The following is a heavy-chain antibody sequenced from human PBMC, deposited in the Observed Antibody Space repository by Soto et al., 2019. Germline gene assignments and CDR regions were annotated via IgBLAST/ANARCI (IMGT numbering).Heavy chain of an antibody. Sequence: SETLSLTCTVSGGSISSYYWSWIRQPPGKGLEWIGYMYKTGSTIYNPSLKSRVTISVDTSKNQFSLKLNSVTAADTAVYYCARDLWGYCGADCYPLDVWGQGTTVTVSS. D-gene: IGHD2-21*02. V-gene: IGHV4-59*01. CDR3: ARDLWGYCGADCYPLDV. J-gene: IGHJ6*02. CDR2: MYKTGST. CDR1: GGSISSYY.